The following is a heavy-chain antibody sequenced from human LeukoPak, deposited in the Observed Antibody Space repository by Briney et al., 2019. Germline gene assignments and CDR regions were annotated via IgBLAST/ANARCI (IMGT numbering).Heavy chain of an antibody. CDR1: GGSIISSNW. Sequence: PKTLSLTCAVPGGSIISSNWWGWVRQPPGKGLGWVGEIYHRGRTNNNPSLKSRDTISVDKSTNQFSLKLSSVTAADTGVYYCARDRYDILTGWALYGMDVWGKGTTVTVSS. CDR2: IYHRGRT. V-gene: IGHV4-4*03. J-gene: IGHJ6*04. CDR3: ARDRYDILTGWALYGMDV. D-gene: IGHD3-9*01.